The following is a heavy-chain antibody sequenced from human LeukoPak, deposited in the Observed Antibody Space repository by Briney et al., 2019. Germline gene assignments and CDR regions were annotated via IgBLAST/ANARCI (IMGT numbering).Heavy chain of an antibody. V-gene: IGHV4-38-2*01. CDR3: ARSLAVAGTGLDY. CDR1: GYSISSGYY. Sequence: PSETLSLTCAVSGYSISSGYYWGWIRQSPGKGLEWIGSFYHSGSTDYNPSLKSRVTISVDTSKNQFSLKLSSVTAADTAVYYCARSLAVAGTGLDYWGQGTLVTVSS. J-gene: IGHJ4*02. D-gene: IGHD6-19*01. CDR2: FYHSGST.